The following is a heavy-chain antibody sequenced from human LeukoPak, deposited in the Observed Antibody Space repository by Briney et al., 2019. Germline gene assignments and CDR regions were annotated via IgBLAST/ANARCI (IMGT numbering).Heavy chain of an antibody. CDR1: GGSFSGYY. V-gene: IGHV4-34*01. CDR2: INHSGST. J-gene: IGHJ6*02. D-gene: IGHD3-10*01. CDR3: ARDYYGSGSYYYYGMDV. Sequence: PSETLSLTCAVYGGSFSGYYWSWIRQPPGKGLEWIGEINHSGSTNYNPSLKSRVTISVDTSKNQFSLKLSSVTAADTAVYYCARDYYGSGSYYYYGMDVWGQGTTVTVSS.